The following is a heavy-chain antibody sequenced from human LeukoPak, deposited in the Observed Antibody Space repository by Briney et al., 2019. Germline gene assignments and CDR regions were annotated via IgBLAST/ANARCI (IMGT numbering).Heavy chain of an antibody. CDR3: ARDDSGSYYGYYYYYMDV. D-gene: IGHD1-26*01. J-gene: IGHJ6*03. V-gene: IGHV3-23*01. CDR1: GFTFSSYA. CDR2: ISGSGGST. Sequence: GGSLRLFCAASGFTFSSYAMSWVRQAPGKGLEWVSAISGSGGSTYYADSVKGRFTISRGNAKNSLYLQMNSLRAEDTAVYYCARDDSGSYYGYYYYYMDVWGKGTTVTVSS.